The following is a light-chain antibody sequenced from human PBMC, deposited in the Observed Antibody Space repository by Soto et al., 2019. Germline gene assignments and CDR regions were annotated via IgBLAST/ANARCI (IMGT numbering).Light chain of an antibody. V-gene: IGKV3-15*01. CDR3: QQYDNWLRT. Sequence: EIVMTQSPATLSVSPGERATLSCRANQSVASDFAWYQQKPGQAPTLLIYDASTRATGVPARFSGSGSGTEFTLTISSLQSEDFAVYYCQQYDNWLRTFGQGTKV. CDR2: DAS. CDR1: QSVASD. J-gene: IGKJ1*01.